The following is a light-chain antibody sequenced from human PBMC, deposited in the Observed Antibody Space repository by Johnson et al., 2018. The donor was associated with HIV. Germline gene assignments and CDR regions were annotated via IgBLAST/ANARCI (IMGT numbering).Light chain of an antibody. Sequence: QSVLTQPPSVSAAPGQKVTISCSGSSSNIGNNYVSWYQQFPGTAPKLLIYKNNNRPSGIPDRFSGSKSGTSATLAITGLQTGDEADYYCGTWDSSLSAYVIGTGTKVTVL. CDR1: SSNIGNNY. V-gene: IGLV1-51*02. CDR2: KNN. J-gene: IGLJ1*01. CDR3: GTWDSSLSAYV.